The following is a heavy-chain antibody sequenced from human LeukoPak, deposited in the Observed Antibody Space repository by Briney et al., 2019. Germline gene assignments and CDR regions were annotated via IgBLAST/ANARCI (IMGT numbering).Heavy chain of an antibody. V-gene: IGHV4-38-2*02. D-gene: IGHD3-10*01. CDR2: IYHSGST. Sequence: SETLSLTCAVSGYSISSGYYWGWIRQPPGQGLEWIGSIYHSGSTYYNPSLKSRVTISVDTSKNQFSLKLSSVTAADTAVYYCARDPTMAYYYYYGMDVWGKGTTVTVSS. CDR1: GYSISSGYY. J-gene: IGHJ6*04. CDR3: ARDPTMAYYYYYGMDV.